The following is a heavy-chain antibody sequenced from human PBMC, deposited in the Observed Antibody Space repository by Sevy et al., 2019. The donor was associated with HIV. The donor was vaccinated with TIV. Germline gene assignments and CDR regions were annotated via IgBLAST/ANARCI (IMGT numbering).Heavy chain of an antibody. J-gene: IGHJ4*02. CDR1: GFTFTRYW. V-gene: IGHV3-7*01. CDR3: ARDVAAGDF. D-gene: IGHD2-21*01. CDR2: INEDGSEK. Sequence: GGSLRLSCAASGFTFTRYWMSWVRQAPGKGLEWVANINEDGSEKYYVDSVKGRFTISRDNARKSLHLQMNSLRAEDTAIYDCARDVAAGDFWGQGTLVTVSS.